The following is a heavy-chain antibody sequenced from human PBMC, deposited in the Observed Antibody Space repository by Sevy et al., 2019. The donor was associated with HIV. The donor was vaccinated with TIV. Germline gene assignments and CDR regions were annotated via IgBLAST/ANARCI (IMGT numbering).Heavy chain of an antibody. CDR1: GFTFSSYS. Sequence: GGSLRLSCAASGFTFSSYSMNWVCQAPGKGLEWVSSISSSSSYIYYADSVKGRFTISRDNAKNSLYLQMNSLRAEDTAVYYCERVGRADAFDIWGQGTMVTVSS. CDR2: ISSSSSYI. V-gene: IGHV3-21*01. CDR3: ERVGRADAFDI. J-gene: IGHJ3*02.